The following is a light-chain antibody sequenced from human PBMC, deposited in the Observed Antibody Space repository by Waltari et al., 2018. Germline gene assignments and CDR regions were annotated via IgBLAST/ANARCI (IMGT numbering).Light chain of an antibody. Sequence: EIVLSQSPATLSVFLGEQATSPSRASQSIRSNLAWYQHKPGQAPRPLIYGVSTTATAIPARFSGSGSGTEFTLTISSLQSEDFAVYFCQQYDNWLGTFGQGTKVEIK. CDR2: GVS. J-gene: IGKJ1*01. CDR3: QQYDNWLGT. V-gene: IGKV3-15*01. CDR1: QSIRSN.